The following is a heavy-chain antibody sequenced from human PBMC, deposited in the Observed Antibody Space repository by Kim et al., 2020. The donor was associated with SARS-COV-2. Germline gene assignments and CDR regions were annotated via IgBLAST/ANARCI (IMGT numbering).Heavy chain of an antibody. CDR2: TWYEGSNK. J-gene: IGHJ4*02. D-gene: IGHD3-9*01. V-gene: IGHV3-33*01. CDR3: ARDANYDILTGVNMGLDY. CDR1: GFTLSSYG. Sequence: GGSLRLSCAASGFTLSSYGMHWVCQAPGKGLEWVAVTWYEGSNKYYADSVKGRFTTSRDNFKNMLYLQMNSLRAEDTAVYYCARDANYDILTGVNMGLDYWGQGTLVTVSS.